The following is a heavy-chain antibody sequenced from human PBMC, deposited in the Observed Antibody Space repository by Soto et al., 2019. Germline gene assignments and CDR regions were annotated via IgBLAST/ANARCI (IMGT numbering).Heavy chain of an antibody. J-gene: IGHJ5*02. CDR1: VFSLSTSGVG. Sequence: QITLKESGPPLVKPTQPLTLTCTFSVFSLSTSGVGVGWIRQPPGKALEWLALIYWNDDKRYSPSLKSRLTISKETSKNQVVLTMTNMDPVDTATYYCAHSYYYDFWSGPNWFDPWGQGTLVTVSS. CDR2: IYWNDDK. V-gene: IGHV2-5*01. D-gene: IGHD3-3*01. CDR3: AHSYYYDFWSGPNWFDP.